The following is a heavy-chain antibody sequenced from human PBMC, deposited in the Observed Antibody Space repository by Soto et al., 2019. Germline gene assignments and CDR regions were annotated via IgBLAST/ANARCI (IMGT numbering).Heavy chain of an antibody. CDR3: TRGGPLGNYFDY. CDR1: GFTFDNAW. CDR2: IKRNVDGGTI. Sequence: EVQLVESGGGLVMPGGSLRLSCAASGFTFDNAWMNWVRQAPGKGLEWVGRIKRNVDGGTIDYAESVKGRFSISRDDSKNTLYLQMHSLKTDDTAVYYCTRGGPLGNYFDYWGQGTLVAVSS. D-gene: IGHD2-15*01. J-gene: IGHJ4*02. V-gene: IGHV3-15*07.